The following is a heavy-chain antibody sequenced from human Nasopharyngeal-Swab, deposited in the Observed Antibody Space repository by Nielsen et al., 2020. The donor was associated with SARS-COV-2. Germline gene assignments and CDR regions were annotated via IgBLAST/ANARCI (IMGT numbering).Heavy chain of an antibody. J-gene: IGHJ4*02. V-gene: IGHV1-46*01. CDR1: GYTFTSYG. CDR3: ARPYNWNDEVFDY. Sequence: ASVKVSCKASGYTFTSYGISWVRQAPGQGLEWMGIINPSGGSTGYAQKFQGRVTMTRDTSTSTVYMELSSLRPEDTAVYYCARPYNWNDEVFDYWGQGTLVTVSS. CDR2: INPSGGST. D-gene: IGHD1-20*01.